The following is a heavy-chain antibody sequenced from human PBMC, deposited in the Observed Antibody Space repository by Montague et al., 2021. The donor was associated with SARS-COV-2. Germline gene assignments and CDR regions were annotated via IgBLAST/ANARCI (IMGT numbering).Heavy chain of an antibody. V-gene: IGHV4-34*01. D-gene: IGHD2-2*01. CDR1: GGSFSNYY. CDR3: AGGRRPVVVPGAGPAGRAFDI. Sequence: SETLSLTCAISGGSFSNYYWSWIRQPPGKGLELNGEVNLSGTTIYNPSVKSGVTISEDTSKNQFYLRLNSVTAADTAVYYCAGGRRPVVVPGAGPAGRAFDIWGQGTMVTVSS. J-gene: IGHJ3*02. CDR2: VNLSGTT.